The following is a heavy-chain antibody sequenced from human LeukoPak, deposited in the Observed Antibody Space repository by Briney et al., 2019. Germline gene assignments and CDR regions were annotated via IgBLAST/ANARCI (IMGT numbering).Heavy chain of an antibody. Sequence: GGSLRLSCAASGFTFSSYWMNWVRQAPGKGLEWVATISTSGGSTYYADFVKGRFTISRDNSKNTLYLQMNSLRAEDTAVYYCAKNGHGSGSYYPRTKFYFDYWGQGTLVTVSS. V-gene: IGHV3-23*01. J-gene: IGHJ4*02. D-gene: IGHD3-10*01. CDR2: ISTSGGST. CDR3: AKNGHGSGSYYPRTKFYFDY. CDR1: GFTFSSYW.